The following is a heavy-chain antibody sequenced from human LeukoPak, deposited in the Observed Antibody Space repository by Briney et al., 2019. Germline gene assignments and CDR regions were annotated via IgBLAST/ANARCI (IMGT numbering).Heavy chain of an antibody. Sequence: SETLSLTCAVYGGSFSGYYWSWIRQPPGKGLEWIGEINHSGSTNYNPSLKSRVTISVDTSKNQFSLKLSSVTAADTAVYYCAGVRYYDFWSGYYEPDAFDIWGQGTMVTVSS. CDR1: GGSFSGYY. D-gene: IGHD3-3*01. CDR2: INHSGST. J-gene: IGHJ3*02. CDR3: AGVRYYDFWSGYYEPDAFDI. V-gene: IGHV4-34*01.